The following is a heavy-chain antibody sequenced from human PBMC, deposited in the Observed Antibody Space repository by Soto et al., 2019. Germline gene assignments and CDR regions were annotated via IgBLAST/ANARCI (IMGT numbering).Heavy chain of an antibody. V-gene: IGHV3-23*01. CDR2: ISGSGGST. J-gene: IGHJ6*02. D-gene: IGHD5-18*01. CDR3: AKGSWIQQNYYYYGMDV. Sequence: GGSLRLSCAASGFTFSSYAMSWVRQAPGKGLEWVSAISGSGGSTYYADSVKGRFTISRDNSKNTLYLQMNSRRAEDTAVYYCAKGSWIQQNYYYYGMDVWGQGTTVTVSS. CDR1: GFTFSSYA.